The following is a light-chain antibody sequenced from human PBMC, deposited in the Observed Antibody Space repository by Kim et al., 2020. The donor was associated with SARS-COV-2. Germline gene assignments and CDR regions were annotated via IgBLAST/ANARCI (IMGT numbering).Light chain of an antibody. CDR2: GAS. CDR3: QQYGSSPLT. J-gene: IGKJ1*01. Sequence: SPGERAPLSCRASQSVSSSCLAWYQQKPGQAPGLLIYGASSRATGIPDRFSGSGSGTDFTLTISRLEPEDFAVYYCQQYGSSPLTFGQGTKVDIK. CDR1: QSVSSSC. V-gene: IGKV3-20*01.